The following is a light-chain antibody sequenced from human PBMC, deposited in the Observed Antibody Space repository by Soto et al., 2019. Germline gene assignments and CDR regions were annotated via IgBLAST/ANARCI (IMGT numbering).Light chain of an antibody. Sequence: QSALTQPRSVSGSPGQSVTISCTGTNNDVGGYNYVSWYQQHPGKAPKLMIYDVSKRPSGVPDRFSGSKSGNTASLTISGLHAEDEADYYCCSYAGTDSYVFGTGTKLTVL. J-gene: IGLJ1*01. CDR2: DVS. CDR3: CSYAGTDSYV. V-gene: IGLV2-11*01. CDR1: NNDVGGYNY.